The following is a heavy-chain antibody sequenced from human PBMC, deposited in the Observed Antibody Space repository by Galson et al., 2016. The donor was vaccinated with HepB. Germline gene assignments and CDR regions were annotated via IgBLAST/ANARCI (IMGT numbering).Heavy chain of an antibody. CDR1: GFSFKDYG. CDR2: IWHDGSSE. J-gene: IGHJ4*02. CDR3: ARPKHTRSFLPLFVS. D-gene: IGHD2-2*01. Sequence: SLRLSCAASGFSFKDYGMHWVRQAPGKGLQWLGIIWHDGSSEYYPDSVKGRLTISRENSKNTLYLHMDSLRPEDTAVYYCARPKHTRSFLPLFVSWGQGTLVIVSS. V-gene: IGHV3-33*03.